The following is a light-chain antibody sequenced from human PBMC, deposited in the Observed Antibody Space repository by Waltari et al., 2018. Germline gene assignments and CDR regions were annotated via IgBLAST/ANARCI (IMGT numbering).Light chain of an antibody. V-gene: IGLV7-46*01. CDR2: DIG. Sequence: QAVVTQEPSLTVSPGGTVTLTCGSSTGAVTSGHFPYWFQQKAGQAPMTRIYDIGKKHSWTPARFSGSLLGGKAALTLSGAQPEDEADYYCLLSYGDVRVFGGGTKLTVV. J-gene: IGLJ2*01. CDR3: LLSYGDVRV. CDR1: TGAVTSGHF.